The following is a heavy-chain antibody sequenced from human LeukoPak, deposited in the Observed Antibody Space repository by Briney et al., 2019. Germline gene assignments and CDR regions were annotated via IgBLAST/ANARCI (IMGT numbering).Heavy chain of an antibody. CDR3: ARAETYYYDSSGFDWFDP. D-gene: IGHD3-22*01. J-gene: IGHJ5*02. CDR2: IKQDGSEK. CDR1: GFTFSSYE. V-gene: IGHV3-7*01. Sequence: LSGGSLRLSCAASGFTFSSYEMNWVRQAPGKGLEWVANIKQDGSEKYYVDSVKGRFTISRDNAKNSLYLQMNSLRAEDTAVYYCARAETYYYDSSGFDWFDPWGQGTLVTVSS.